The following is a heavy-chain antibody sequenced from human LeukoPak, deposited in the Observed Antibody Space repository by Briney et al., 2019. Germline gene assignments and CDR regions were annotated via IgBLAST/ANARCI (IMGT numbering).Heavy chain of an antibody. CDR1: GFTFSDSY. D-gene: IGHD2-2*01. CDR3: ARRIQLLFPYFDY. V-gene: IGHV3-11*01. CDR2: ISGSGNTI. Sequence: GGSLRLSCAASGFTFSDSYMSWIRQAPGKGLEWVSYISGSGNTISYADSVRGRFTISRDNAKNSLYLQMNSLRAEDTAVYYCARRIQLLFPYFDYWGQGTLVTVSS. J-gene: IGHJ4*02.